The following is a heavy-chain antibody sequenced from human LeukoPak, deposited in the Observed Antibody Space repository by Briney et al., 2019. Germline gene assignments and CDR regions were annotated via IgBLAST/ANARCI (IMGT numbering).Heavy chain of an antibody. CDR3: ASLALSGYYYDSSGYLSFDY. CDR1: GGSFSGYY. J-gene: IGHJ4*02. Sequence: PSETLSLTCAVYGGSFSGYYWSWIRQPPGKGLEWIGEINHSGSTNYNPSLKSRVTISVDTSKNQFSLKLSSVTAADTAVYYCASLALSGYYYDSSGYLSFDYWGQGTLVTVSS. CDR2: INHSGST. D-gene: IGHD3-22*01. V-gene: IGHV4-34*01.